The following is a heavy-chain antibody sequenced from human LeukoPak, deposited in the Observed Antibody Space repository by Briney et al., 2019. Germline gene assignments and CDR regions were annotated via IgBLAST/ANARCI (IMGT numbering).Heavy chain of an antibody. CDR2: INPNSGGT. CDR3: ASTIDFWSGYPLDY. J-gene: IGHJ4*02. D-gene: IGHD3-3*01. CDR1: GYTFTGYY. Sequence: ASVKVSCKASGYTFTGYYMHWVRQAPGQGLEWMGRINPNSGGTNYAQKFQGRVTMTRDTSISTAYMELSRLRSGDTAVCYCASTIDFWSGYPLDYWGQGTLVTVSS. V-gene: IGHV1-2*06.